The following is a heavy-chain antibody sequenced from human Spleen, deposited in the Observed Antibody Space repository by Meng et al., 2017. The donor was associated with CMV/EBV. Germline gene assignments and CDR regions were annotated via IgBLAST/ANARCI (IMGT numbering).Heavy chain of an antibody. J-gene: IGHJ4*02. Sequence: SETLSLTCTVSGDSISNYYWSWIRQPPGKGLEWIGYIYYSGTTNYNPSLKSRVTISVDTSKNQFSLKLSSVTAADTAVYYCARVLPGARYFDYWGQGTLVTVSS. CDR2: IYYSGTT. CDR1: GDSISNYY. CDR3: ARVLPGARYFDY. V-gene: IGHV4-59*01. D-gene: IGHD1-14*01.